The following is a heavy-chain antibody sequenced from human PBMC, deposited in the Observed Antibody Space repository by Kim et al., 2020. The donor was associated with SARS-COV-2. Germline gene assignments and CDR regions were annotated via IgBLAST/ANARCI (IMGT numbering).Heavy chain of an antibody. CDR2: VSYDGAED. D-gene: IGHD3-16*01. J-gene: IGHJ6*02. CDR3: GKDFLVRVSLIAGVPRGCGVDV. V-gene: IGHV3-43*01. Sequence: GGSLRLSCAASGFQFDDYAMHWVRQIPGRGLEWVAIVSYDGAEDYYGADVKGRFTISRDKNRNIVYLQMRGLTPEDSGVYYCGKDFLVRVSLIAGVPRGCGVDVWGQGTPVTVS. CDR1: GFQFDDYA.